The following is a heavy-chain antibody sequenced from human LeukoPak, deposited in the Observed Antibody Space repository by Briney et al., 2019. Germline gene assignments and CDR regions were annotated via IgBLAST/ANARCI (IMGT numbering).Heavy chain of an antibody. V-gene: IGHV4-38-2*02. J-gene: IGHJ6*03. CDR2: FYHGGST. D-gene: IGHD3-3*01. CDR1: GYSISTGYY. Sequence: SETLSLTCTVSGYSISTGYYWDWIRQPPGKGLEWIGTFYHGGSTYYNPSLKSRVTISVDTSKNQFSLKLSSVTAADTAVYYCARRYYDFWSGYYLRYYYYYMDVWGKGTTVTVSS. CDR3: ARRYYDFWSGYYLRYYYYYMDV.